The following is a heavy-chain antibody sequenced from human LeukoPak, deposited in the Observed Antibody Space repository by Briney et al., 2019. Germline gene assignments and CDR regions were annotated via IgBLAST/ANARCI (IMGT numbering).Heavy chain of an antibody. D-gene: IGHD3-22*01. V-gene: IGHV1-69*05. CDR1: GGTFSSYA. J-gene: IGHJ4*02. Sequence: GASVKVSCKASGGTFSSYAISWVRQAPGQGLEWMGGIIPIFGTANYAQKFQGRVTITTDESTSTAYMELSSLRSEDTAVYYCATYYDSSGYYFGLFDYWGQGTLVTVSS. CDR2: IIPIFGTA. CDR3: ATYYDSSGYYFGLFDY.